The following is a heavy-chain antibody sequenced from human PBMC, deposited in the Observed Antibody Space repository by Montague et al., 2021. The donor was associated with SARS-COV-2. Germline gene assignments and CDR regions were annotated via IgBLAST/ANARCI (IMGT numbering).Heavy chain of an antibody. Sequence: SLSLSFAASGFTVSSNYMSLVRQAPGKGLQWVSVIYSGGSTYSADSVKGRFTVSRDNSKNTLILQMNSLRAEDTAVYYCARGGGYYSYGMDVWGQGTTVTVSS. J-gene: IGHJ6*02. CDR1: GFTVSSNY. CDR2: IYSGGST. D-gene: IGHD2-15*01. CDR3: ARGGGYYSYGMDV. V-gene: IGHV3-53*01.